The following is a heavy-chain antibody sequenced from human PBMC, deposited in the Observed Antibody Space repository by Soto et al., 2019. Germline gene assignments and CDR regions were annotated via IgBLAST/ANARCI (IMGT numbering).Heavy chain of an antibody. J-gene: IGHJ4*02. CDR2: IYYSGST. CDR3: ARRPAAAAFDY. Sequence: ISLTCTVSGCSIISSSYYWGWIRQPPGKGLEWIGSIYYSGSTYYNPSLKSRVTISVDTSKNQFSLKLSSVTAADTAVYYCARRPAAAAFDYWGQGTLGTVSA. CDR1: GCSIISSSYY. D-gene: IGHD2-2*01. V-gene: IGHV4-39*01.